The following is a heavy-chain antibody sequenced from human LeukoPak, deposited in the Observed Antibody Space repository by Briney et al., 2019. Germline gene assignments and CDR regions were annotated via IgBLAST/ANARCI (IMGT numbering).Heavy chain of an antibody. D-gene: IGHD2-15*01. CDR1: GFTFSSYA. CDR2: ISGSGGST. Sequence: AGGSLRLSCAASGFTFSSYAMSWVRQAPGKGLEWVSAISGSGGSTYYADSVKGRFTISRDNSKNTLYLQMNSLRAEDTAVYYCAKLEGCSGGSCYGYYFDYWGQGTLVTVSS. J-gene: IGHJ4*02. CDR3: AKLEGCSGGSCYGYYFDY. V-gene: IGHV3-23*01.